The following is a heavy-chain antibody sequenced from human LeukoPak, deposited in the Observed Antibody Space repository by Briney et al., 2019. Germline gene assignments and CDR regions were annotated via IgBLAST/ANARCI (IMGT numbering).Heavy chain of an antibody. Sequence: GGSLRHSCAASGFTFSSYGMHWVRQAPGKGLEWVAVISYDGSNKYYADSVKGRFTISRDNSKNTLYLQMNSLRAEDTAVYYCAKPSIPYGSGSYYFDYWGQGTLVTVSS. CDR3: AKPSIPYGSGSYYFDY. CDR2: ISYDGSNK. D-gene: IGHD3-10*01. CDR1: GFTFSSYG. J-gene: IGHJ4*02. V-gene: IGHV3-30*18.